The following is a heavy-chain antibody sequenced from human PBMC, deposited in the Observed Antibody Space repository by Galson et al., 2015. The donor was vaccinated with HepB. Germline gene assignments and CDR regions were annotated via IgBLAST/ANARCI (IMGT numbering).Heavy chain of an antibody. CDR3: ARSGGAVSQRGRFDY. V-gene: IGHV5-10-1*01. J-gene: IGHJ4*02. D-gene: IGHD3-10*01. CDR2: IDPSDSYT. CDR1: GYSFTSYW. Sequence: QSGAEVKKPGESLRISCKGSGYSFTSYWISWVRQMPGKGLEWMGRIDPSDSYTNYSPSFQGHVTISADKSISTAYLQWSSLKASDTAMYYCARSGGAVSQRGRFDYWGQGTLVTVSS.